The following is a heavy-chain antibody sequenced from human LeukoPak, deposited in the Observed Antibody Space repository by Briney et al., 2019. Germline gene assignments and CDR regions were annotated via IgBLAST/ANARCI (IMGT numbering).Heavy chain of an antibody. V-gene: IGHV3-21*01. CDR2: ISSSSSYI. CDR1: GFTFSSYS. J-gene: IGHJ6*03. D-gene: IGHD6-19*01. Sequence: GGSLRLSCAASGFTFSSYSMNWVRQAPGKGLEWVSSISSSSSYIYYADSVKGRFTISRDNAKNSLYLQMNGLRAEDTAVYYCARDLMSSGWYSRLYYYYYMDVWGKGTTVTVSS. CDR3: ARDLMSSGWYSRLYYYYYMDV.